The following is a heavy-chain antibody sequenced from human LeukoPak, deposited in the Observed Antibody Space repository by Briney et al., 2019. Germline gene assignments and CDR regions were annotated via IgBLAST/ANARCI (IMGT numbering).Heavy chain of an antibody. J-gene: IGHJ4*02. D-gene: IGHD2-8*01. CDR1: GLTLTPIY. Sequence: ASVKVSCKASGLTLTPIYVHWVRQAPGQGLEWMAVLYPGGDRAIYAQRFQGRLTLTRDTSTNTVYMEVSSLASEDTAVYYCASEVPRTSRFDHWGQGTLVTVSS. CDR3: ASEVPRTSRFDH. V-gene: IGHV1-46*01. CDR2: LYPGGDRA.